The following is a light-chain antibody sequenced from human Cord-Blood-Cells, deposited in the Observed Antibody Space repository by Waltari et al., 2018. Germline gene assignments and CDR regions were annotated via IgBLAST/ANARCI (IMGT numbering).Light chain of an antibody. J-gene: IGKJ2*01. CDR1: QSISSW. V-gene: IGKV1-5*03. CDR2: KAS. CDR3: QQYNSY. Sequence: DIQITQQPSTLSASAGARVTITCPANQSISSWLAWYQQKPGKTPKLLIYKASSLESGDPSSCSGSGSETEFTITISRLEPDDFSSYYCQQYNSYFGQGTKLEIK.